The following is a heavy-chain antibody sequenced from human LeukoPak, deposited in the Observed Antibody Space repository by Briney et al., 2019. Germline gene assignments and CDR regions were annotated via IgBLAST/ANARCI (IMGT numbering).Heavy chain of an antibody. CDR1: GFTFSSYA. D-gene: IGHD3-22*01. J-gene: IGHJ4*02. CDR2: ISGSGGST. Sequence: GGSLRLSCAASGFTFSSYAMSWVRQAPGKGLEWVSAISGSGGSTYYADSVKGRFTISRDNSKNTLYLQMNSLRAEDTAAYYCAKMASYYDSSGYYNQDFDYWGQGTLVTVSS. V-gene: IGHV3-23*01. CDR3: AKMASYYDSSGYYNQDFDY.